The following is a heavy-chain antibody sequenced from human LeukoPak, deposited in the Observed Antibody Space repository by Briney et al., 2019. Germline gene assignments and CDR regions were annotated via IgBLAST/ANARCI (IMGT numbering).Heavy chain of an antibody. J-gene: IGHJ3*02. CDR2: ISWNSGSI. CDR3: AKDISFTIDAFDI. V-gene: IGHV3-9*01. CDR1: GFTFGTYW. Sequence: GGSLRLSCGASGFTFGTYWMHWVRQAPGKGLVWVSGISWNSGSIGYADSVKGRFTISRDNAKNSLYLQMNSLRAEDTALYYCAKDISFTIDAFDIWGQGTMVTVSS. D-gene: IGHD2-2*01.